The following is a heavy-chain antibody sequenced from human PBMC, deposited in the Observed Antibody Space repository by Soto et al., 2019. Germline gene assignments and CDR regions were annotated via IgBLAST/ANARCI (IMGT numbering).Heavy chain of an antibody. V-gene: IGHV1-8*01. J-gene: IGHJ6*03. Sequence: QVQLVQSGAEVKKPGASVMVSCEASGDTFTNYEINWVRQATGQGLEWLGWVSLNTGTTGYAQRFQGRVSMTANPSISTAYMELSSLRSEATAVYYCATVPRGSRYFYYLDVWGKGTTVIVSS. CDR3: ATVPRGSRYFYYLDV. CDR2: VSLNTGTT. D-gene: IGHD3-16*01. CDR1: GDTFTNYE.